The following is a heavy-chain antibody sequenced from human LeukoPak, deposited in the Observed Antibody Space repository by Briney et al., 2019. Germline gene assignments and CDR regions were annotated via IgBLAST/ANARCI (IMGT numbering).Heavy chain of an antibody. CDR1: GFTFSSYG. J-gene: IGHJ4*02. Sequence: GGSLRLSCAASGFTFSSYGVHWVRQVPGKGLEWVAVIWYDGSNKYYADSVKGRFTISRDNSKNTLYLQMNSLRAEDTAVYYCAKDAVGVRRWLQYIYGYWGQGTLVTVSS. V-gene: IGHV3-30*02. CDR3: AKDAVGVRRWLQYIYGY. D-gene: IGHD5-12*01. CDR2: IWYDGSNK.